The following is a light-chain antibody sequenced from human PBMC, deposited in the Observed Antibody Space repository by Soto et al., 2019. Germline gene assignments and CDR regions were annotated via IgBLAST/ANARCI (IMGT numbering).Light chain of an antibody. CDR1: SSNIGSNF. V-gene: IGLV1-47*01. Sequence: QSVLPQPPSASGTPGQRVTISCSGSSSNIGSNFVYWYQQLPGTAPKLLIFKTYQRPPGVPDRFSGSKSGTSASLAISGLRTEDEADYYCAAWDDSLRGVFGGGTKVTVL. J-gene: IGLJ3*02. CDR3: AAWDDSLRGV. CDR2: KTY.